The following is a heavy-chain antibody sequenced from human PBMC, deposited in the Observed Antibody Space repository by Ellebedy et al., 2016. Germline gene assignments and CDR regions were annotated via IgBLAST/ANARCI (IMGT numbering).Heavy chain of an antibody. V-gene: IGHV3-33*08. D-gene: IGHD3-22*01. Sequence: GESLKISCAASGFTFSSYGMHWVRQAPGKGLEWVAVIWYDGSKKYYADSVKGRFTISRDNSKNTLYLQMNSLRAEDTAVYYCAREVDITMIVDEVLWGQGTMVTVSS. J-gene: IGHJ3*01. CDR3: AREVDITMIVDEVL. CDR1: GFTFSSYG. CDR2: IWYDGSKK.